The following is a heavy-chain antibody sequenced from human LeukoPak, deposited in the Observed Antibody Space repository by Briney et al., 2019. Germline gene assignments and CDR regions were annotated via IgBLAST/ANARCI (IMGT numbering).Heavy chain of an antibody. CDR3: AREGGVGATLDY. CDR2: ISSLSGTI. V-gene: IGHV3-48*01. J-gene: IGHJ4*02. CDR1: GFTFSSYS. Sequence: GGSLRLSCAASGFTFSSYSMNWVRQAPGEGLEWVSYISSLSGTIYYADSVKGRFTISRDNSKNTLYLQMNSLRAEDTAVYYCAREGGVGATLDYWGQGTLVTVSS. D-gene: IGHD1-26*01.